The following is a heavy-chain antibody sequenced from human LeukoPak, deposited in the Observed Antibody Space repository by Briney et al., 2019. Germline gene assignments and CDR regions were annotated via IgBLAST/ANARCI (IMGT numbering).Heavy chain of an antibody. CDR1: GDSVSRNSAA. Sequence: SQTLSLTCAISGDSVSRNSAAWNWIRQSPSRGLEWLGTTYYRSKWYNDYAVSVKSRISINPDTSKNQFSLQLNSVTPEDTAVYDCARDLRGIAVAGRLDYWGQGTLVTVSS. J-gene: IGHJ4*02. CDR3: ARDLRGIAVAGRLDY. D-gene: IGHD6-19*01. CDR2: TYYRSKWYN. V-gene: IGHV6-1*01.